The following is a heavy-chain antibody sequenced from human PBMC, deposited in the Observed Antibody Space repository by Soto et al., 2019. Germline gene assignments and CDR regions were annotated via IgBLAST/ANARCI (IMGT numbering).Heavy chain of an antibody. CDR1: GGTFSSDS. CDR3: ARSGGLDRDFNY. CDR2: IIPMFDTP. D-gene: IGHD2-15*01. Sequence: QVQLVQSGAEVKKPGSSVKVSCKASGGTFSSDSFSWVRQAPGQGLEWMGGIIPMFDTPIYAQKFQDRVTITADESTITAYMQLSSLRSVDTAVYYCARSGGLDRDFNYWGQGSLVTVSS. V-gene: IGHV1-69*12. J-gene: IGHJ4*02.